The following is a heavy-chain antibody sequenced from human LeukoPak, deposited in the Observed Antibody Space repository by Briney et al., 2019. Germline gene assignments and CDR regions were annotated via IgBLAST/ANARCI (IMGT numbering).Heavy chain of an antibody. J-gene: IGHJ3*02. CDR2: IHPNSGDT. D-gene: IGHD7-27*01. Sequence: ASVKVSCKASGYTFNAYYMHWVRQAPGQGLEWMGWIHPNSGDTNYAQKFQGRVTMTRDTSINTAYMELSRLTSDDTAVYYCATSKAAGDRAFDIWAKGQWSPSLQ. CDR1: GYTFNAYY. CDR3: ATSKAAGDRAFDI. V-gene: IGHV1-2*02.